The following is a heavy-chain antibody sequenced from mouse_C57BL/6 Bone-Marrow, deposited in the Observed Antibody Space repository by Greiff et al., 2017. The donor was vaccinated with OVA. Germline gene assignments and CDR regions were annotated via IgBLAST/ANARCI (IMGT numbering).Heavy chain of an antibody. CDR1: GYTFTSYW. V-gene: IGHV1-61*01. CDR2: IYPSDSET. J-gene: IGHJ2*01. CDR3: ARGTAQARGDYFDY. D-gene: IGHD3-2*02. Sequence: VQLKQPGAELVRPGSSVKLSCKASGYTFTSYWMDWVKQRPGQGLEWIGNIYPSDSETHYNQKFKDKATLTVDKSSSTAYMQLSSLTSEDSAVYYCARGTAQARGDYFDYWGQGTTLTVSS.